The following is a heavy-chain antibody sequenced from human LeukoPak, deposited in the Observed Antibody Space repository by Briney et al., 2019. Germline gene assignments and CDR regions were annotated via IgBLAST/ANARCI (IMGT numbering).Heavy chain of an antibody. Sequence: SVKVSCKASGGTFTSSGINWVRQAPGQGLEWVGGIIPIFDTPNYAHKFQGRVTITADKSTSTAYMELSSLRSEDTAVYYCTRGAFNYNDGYYHGMDVWGKGTTVTVSS. J-gene: IGHJ6*04. V-gene: IGHV1-69*06. CDR3: TRGAFNYNDGYYHGMDV. CDR2: IIPIFDTP. CDR1: GGTFTSSG. D-gene: IGHD1-1*01.